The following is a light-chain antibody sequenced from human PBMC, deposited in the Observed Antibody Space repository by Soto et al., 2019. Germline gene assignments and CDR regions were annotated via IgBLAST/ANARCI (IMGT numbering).Light chain of an antibody. Sequence: EIVLTQSPVTLSLSPGERATLSCRASQSVRTYLAWYQVKPGQAPRLLIYDASSRASGVPARFSGSGSGTDLTLTISSREPEDFALYDCQQRNSWRPIAFGQGKRLEI. CDR1: QSVRTY. J-gene: IGKJ5*01. CDR3: QQRNSWRPIA. V-gene: IGKV3-11*01. CDR2: DAS.